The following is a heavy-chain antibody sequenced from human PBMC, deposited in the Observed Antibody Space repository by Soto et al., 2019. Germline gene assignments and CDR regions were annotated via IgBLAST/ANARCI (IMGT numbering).Heavy chain of an antibody. V-gene: IGHV1-2*04. CDR2: INPNSGGT. D-gene: IGHD6-13*01. CDR1: GYTFTGYY. CDR3: ARTRGSWFQYYFDY. J-gene: IGHJ4*02. Sequence: ASVQVSCKASGYTFTGYYMHWVRQAPGQGLEWMGWINPNSGGTNYAQKFQGWVTMTRDTSISTAYMELSRLRSDDTAVYYCARTRGSWFQYYFDYWGQGTLVTVSS.